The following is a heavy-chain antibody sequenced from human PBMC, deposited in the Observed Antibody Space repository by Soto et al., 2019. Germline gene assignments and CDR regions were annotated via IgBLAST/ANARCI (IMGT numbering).Heavy chain of an antibody. D-gene: IGHD3-10*01. CDR2: IYYSGST. J-gene: IGHJ4*02. CDR3: ARPLLPGWELDY. CDR1: GGSISSSSYY. Sequence: PSETLSLTCTVSGGSISSSSYYWGWIRQPPGKGLEWIGSIYYSGSTYYNPSLKSRVTISVDTSKNQFSLKLSSVTAADTAVYYCARPLLPGWELDYWGQGTLVTVPQ. V-gene: IGHV4-39*01.